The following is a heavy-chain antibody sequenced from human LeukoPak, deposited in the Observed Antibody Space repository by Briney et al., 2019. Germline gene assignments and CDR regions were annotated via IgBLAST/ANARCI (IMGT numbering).Heavy chain of an antibody. D-gene: IGHD5-18*01. CDR2: INPNSGGT. Sequence: ASVKVSCKASGYTFTGYYMHWVRQAPGQGLEWMGWINPNSGGTNYAQKFQGRVTMSVDTSKNQFSLKLSSVTAADTAVYYCARVVRGYSYGPENYYYYMDVWGKGTTVTVSS. J-gene: IGHJ6*03. CDR1: GYTFTGYY. V-gene: IGHV1-2*02. CDR3: ARVVRGYSYGPENYYYYMDV.